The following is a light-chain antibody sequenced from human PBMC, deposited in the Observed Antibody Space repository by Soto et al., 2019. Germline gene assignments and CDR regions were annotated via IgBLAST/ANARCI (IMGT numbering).Light chain of an antibody. CDR1: SSDVGGYNY. V-gene: IGLV2-14*01. Sequence: QSVLTQPASVSGSPGQSITISCTGTSSDVGGYNYVSWYQQHPGKAPKLMISEVSNRPSGVSNRFSGSKSGNTASLTISGLHAEDEADYYCSSFTHLRTDVFGTGTKLTVL. J-gene: IGLJ1*01. CDR2: EVS. CDR3: SSFTHLRTDV.